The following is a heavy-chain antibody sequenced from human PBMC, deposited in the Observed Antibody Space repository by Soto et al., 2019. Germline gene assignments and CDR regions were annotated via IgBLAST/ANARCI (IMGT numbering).Heavy chain of an antibody. D-gene: IGHD2-21*02. CDR3: ATVETGQPEAFYS. J-gene: IGHJ5*02. Sequence: QVQLVESGGGVVQPGRSLRLSCAASGFAFSNQGMHWVRRAPGKGLEWVALISHDGQNIYYADSVKSRFAVSRDNSKNPMFLQLKGLRLNDTAVYYCATVETGQPEAFYSWGLGTLVTVSS. CDR2: ISHDGQNI. V-gene: IGHV3-30*03. CDR1: GFAFSNQG.